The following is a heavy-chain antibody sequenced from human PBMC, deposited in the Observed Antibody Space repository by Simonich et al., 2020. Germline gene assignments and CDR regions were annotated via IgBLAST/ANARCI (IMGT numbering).Heavy chain of an antibody. CDR3: ARSSDLLNWNDGPYY. CDR2: SNPNKRCP. CDR1: GYTFTGYY. V-gene: IGHV1-2*02. J-gene: IGHJ4*02. Sequence: QVQLVQSGAEVKKPGASVKVSCKASGYTFTGYYMHWVRQAPGQGLECQEWSNPNKRCPNTSQKFQGRVTMTRDKSISTAYMELSRLRSDDTAVYYWARSSDLLNWNDGPYYWGQGTLVTVSS. D-gene: IGHD1-1*01.